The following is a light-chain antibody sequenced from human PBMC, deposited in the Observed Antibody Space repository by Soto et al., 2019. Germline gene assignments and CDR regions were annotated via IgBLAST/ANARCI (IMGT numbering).Light chain of an antibody. CDR3: QQYHNWPLT. V-gene: IGKV3-20*01. CDR1: QSLTNSF. CDR2: YTS. Sequence: EFVLTQSPGTLSLSPGERATLSCRASQSLTNSFIAWYQQRPGQAPRLLLYYTSSRATGIPDRFSGSGSGTDLPSPISSLQSEDFAVYYCQQYHNWPLTFGQGTRLEIK. J-gene: IGKJ5*01.